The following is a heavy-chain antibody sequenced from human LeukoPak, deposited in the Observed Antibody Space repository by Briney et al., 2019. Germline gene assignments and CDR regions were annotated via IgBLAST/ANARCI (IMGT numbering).Heavy chain of an antibody. V-gene: IGHV4-59*01. CDR3: ARAGFWGERDAFDI. CDR1: GDSISSYY. CDR2: IYYSGST. D-gene: IGHD7-27*01. J-gene: IGHJ3*02. Sequence: PSETLSLTCTVSGDSISSYYWSWIRQPPGKGLEWIGYIYYSGSTNYNPSLKSRVTISVDTSKNQFSLKLSSVTAADTAVYYCARAGFWGERDAFDIWGQGTMVTVSS.